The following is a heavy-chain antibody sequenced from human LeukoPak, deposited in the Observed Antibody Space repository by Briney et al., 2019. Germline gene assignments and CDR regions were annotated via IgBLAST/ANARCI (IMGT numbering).Heavy chain of an antibody. Sequence: GGSLRLSCAAPGFTFSSYAMSWVRQAPGKGLEWVSAISGSGGSTYYADSVKGRSTISRDNSKNTLYLQMNSLRAEDTAVCYCAKVLLWFGDPWDYWGQGTLVTVSS. CDR1: GFTFSSYA. CDR3: AKVLLWFGDPWDY. V-gene: IGHV3-23*01. J-gene: IGHJ4*02. D-gene: IGHD3-10*01. CDR2: ISGSGGST.